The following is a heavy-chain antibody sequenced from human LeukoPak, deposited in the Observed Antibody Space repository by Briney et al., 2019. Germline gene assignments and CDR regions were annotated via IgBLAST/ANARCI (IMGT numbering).Heavy chain of an antibody. J-gene: IGHJ6*02. CDR2: TSRDSGSI. V-gene: IGHV3-9*01. Sequence: PCRSLSFSCAASAFTFDDYAMHWHRQAPGHGLEWFSGTSRDSGSIGYADSVKGRFTISTDNAKNSLYLQMNSLRAEDTALYYCSRSGVAYYYYYGMDVWGQGTTVTVSS. D-gene: IGHD2-15*01. CDR1: AFTFDDYA. CDR3: SRSGVAYYYYYGMDV.